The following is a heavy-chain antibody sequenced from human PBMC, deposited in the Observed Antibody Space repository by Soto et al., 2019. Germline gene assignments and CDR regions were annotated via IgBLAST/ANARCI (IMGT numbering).Heavy chain of an antibody. D-gene: IGHD3-10*01. CDR1: GFTFSSHA. CDR2: IRNDGSRE. J-gene: IGHJ4*02. CDR3: ARCHGPGSFLIDY. V-gene: IGHV3-33*01. Sequence: QVQLVESGGGVVQPGRSLRLSCAASGFTFSSHATHWARQAPGKGLEWVAFIRNDGSREYYVDSVRGRFTIFRDNSKNTLFLQMSSLKVEDTAVYYCARCHGPGSFLIDYWGQGTLVTVSS.